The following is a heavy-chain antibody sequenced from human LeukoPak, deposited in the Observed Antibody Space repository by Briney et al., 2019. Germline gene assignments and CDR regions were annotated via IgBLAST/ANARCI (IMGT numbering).Heavy chain of an antibody. J-gene: IGHJ5*02. CDR2: IYPSDSDT. CDR3: ARQEWRKWFDP. CDR1: GYTFSTYW. D-gene: IGHD3-3*01. V-gene: IGHV5-51*01. Sequence: PGESLKISCKGSGYTFSTYWIAWMRQMPGKGLEWMGIIYPSDSDTIYNPAFQGQVTISADKSINTAYLQWSSLKASDTAMYYCARQEWRKWFDPWGQGTLVTVSS.